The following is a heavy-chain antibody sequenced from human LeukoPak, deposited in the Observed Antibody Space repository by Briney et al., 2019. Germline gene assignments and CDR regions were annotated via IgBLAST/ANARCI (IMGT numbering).Heavy chain of an antibody. CDR2: IYSSGRT. Sequence: SETLSLTCTVSGGSISSYYWTWIRQPPGKGLEWIGYIYSSGRTNYNPSLKSQVTMSVDTSKNQFSLKVISVIAADTAVYYCARLSAGFNSSYWFDPWGQGTLVTVSS. J-gene: IGHJ5*02. CDR1: GGSISSYY. CDR3: ARLSAGFNSSYWFDP. D-gene: IGHD2/OR15-2a*01. V-gene: IGHV4-4*09.